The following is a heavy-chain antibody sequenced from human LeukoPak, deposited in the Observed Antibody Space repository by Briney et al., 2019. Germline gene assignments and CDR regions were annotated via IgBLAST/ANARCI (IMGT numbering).Heavy chain of an antibody. CDR2: ISGSGGST. V-gene: IGHV3-23*01. CDR1: GFTFSSYG. J-gene: IGHJ4*02. D-gene: IGHD7-27*01. Sequence: GGTLRLSCAASGFTFSSYGMSWVRQAPGKGLEWVPGISGSGGSTYYADSVKGRFTISRDNSKNTLYLQMNSLSPEDTAVYYCAKALRVWAPLDYWGQGILVTVSS. CDR3: AKALRVWAPLDY.